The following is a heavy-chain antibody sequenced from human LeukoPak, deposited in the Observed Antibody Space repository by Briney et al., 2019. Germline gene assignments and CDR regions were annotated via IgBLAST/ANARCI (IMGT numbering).Heavy chain of an antibody. CDR1: GGTFSSYA. V-gene: IGHV1-69*06. CDR2: IIPIFGTA. Sequence: SVKVSCKASGGTFSSYAISWVRQAPGQGLEWMGGIIPIFGTANYAQKFQGRVTITADKSTSTAYMELSSLRSEDTAVYYWARVRGSDIVVVVAATFNWFDPWGQGTLVTVSS. J-gene: IGHJ5*02. D-gene: IGHD2-15*01. CDR3: ARVRGSDIVVVVAATFNWFDP.